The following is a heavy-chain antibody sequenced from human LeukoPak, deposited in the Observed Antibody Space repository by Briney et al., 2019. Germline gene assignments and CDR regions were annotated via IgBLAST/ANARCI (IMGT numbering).Heavy chain of an antibody. D-gene: IGHD3-10*01. CDR2: IKQDGSEK. CDR1: GFTFSSYW. CDR3: ARGYVLLWFGEFPFDY. Sequence: GGSLRHSCAASGFTFSSYWMSWVRQAPGKGLEWVANIKQDGSEKYYVDSVKGRFTISRDNAKNSLYLQMNSLRAEDTAVYYCARGYVLLWFGEFPFDYWGQGTLVTVSS. V-gene: IGHV3-7*01. J-gene: IGHJ4*02.